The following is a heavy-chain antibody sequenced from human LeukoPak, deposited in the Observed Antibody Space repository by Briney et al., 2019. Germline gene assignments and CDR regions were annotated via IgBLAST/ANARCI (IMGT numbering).Heavy chain of an antibody. D-gene: IGHD6-19*01. CDR2: VSHSGSN. V-gene: IGHV4-30-2*01. CDR3: ASQVRGKDRRGWNPGEHFIQ. CDR1: GGSLSRSGYS. J-gene: IGHJ1*01. Sequence: SETLSLTCAVSGGSLSRSGYSWSWIRQPPGGGLELIVYVSHSGSNYSHPSLKRRVTISVDRTKNQYSPKLSSVTAADTAGYFRASQVRGKDRRGWNPGEHFIQWAQGPLVTAS.